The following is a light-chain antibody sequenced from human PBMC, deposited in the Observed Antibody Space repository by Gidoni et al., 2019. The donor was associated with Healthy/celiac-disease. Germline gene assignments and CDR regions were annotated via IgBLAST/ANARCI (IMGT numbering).Light chain of an antibody. J-gene: IGKJ3*01. CDR2: DAS. Sequence: EIVLTQSPATLSLSPGERATLSCRASQSVSSYLAWYQQKPGQAPRLLIYDASNRATGIPARFSGSGSATDFTLTISSLEPEDFAVYYCQQRSNWRFTFGPGTKVDIK. V-gene: IGKV3-11*01. CDR1: QSVSSY. CDR3: QQRSNWRFT.